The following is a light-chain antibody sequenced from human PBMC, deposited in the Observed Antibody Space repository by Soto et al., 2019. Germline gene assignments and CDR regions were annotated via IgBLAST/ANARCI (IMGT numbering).Light chain of an antibody. J-gene: IGKJ5*01. Sequence: EIVMTQSPATLSVSPGERATLSCRASQSVSNKLAWYQQKPGQAPRLLIYDASTRATGIPARFSGSGSGTEFTLTISSLQSEDFAVYYCQQYIKWPITFGQGTRLEI. CDR2: DAS. V-gene: IGKV3-15*01. CDR1: QSVSNK. CDR3: QQYIKWPIT.